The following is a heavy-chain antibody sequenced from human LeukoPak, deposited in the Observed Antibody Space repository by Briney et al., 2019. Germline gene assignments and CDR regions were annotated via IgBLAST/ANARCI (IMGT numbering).Heavy chain of an antibody. D-gene: IGHD6-13*01. J-gene: IGHJ2*01. CDR1: GFTFRSYD. V-gene: IGHV3-13*01. CDR2: IGTAGEI. Sequence: GGSLRLSCAASGFTFRSYDMHWVRRATGKGLEWVSGIGTAGEIYYPGSVKGRFTISRENAKNSLYLQMNSLRAGDTAVYYCARAAYSSTWYSRYFDLWGRGTLVTVSS. CDR3: ARAAYSSTWYSRYFDL.